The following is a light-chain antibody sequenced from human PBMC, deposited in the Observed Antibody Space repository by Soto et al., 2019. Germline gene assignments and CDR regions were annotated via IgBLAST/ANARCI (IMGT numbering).Light chain of an antibody. CDR1: QSVSNNY. CDR2: GAS. CDR3: QQYAGSPLT. Sequence: EIVLTQSPGTLSLSPGERATLSCRASQSVSNNYLAWYQQKPGQAPRLLIYGASTRATGIPDRFSGSGSGTDFTLTINRLEPEDFAVYYCQQYAGSPLTFGPGTKVDIK. V-gene: IGKV3-20*01. J-gene: IGKJ3*01.